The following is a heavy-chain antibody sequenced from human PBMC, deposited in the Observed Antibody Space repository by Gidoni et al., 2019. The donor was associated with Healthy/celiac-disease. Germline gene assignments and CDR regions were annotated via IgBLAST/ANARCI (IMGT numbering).Heavy chain of an antibody. CDR2: ISWNSGSI. Sequence: EVQLVESGGGLVQPGRSLRLSCAASGFTFYYYAMHWVRQAPGKGLEWVSGISWNSGSIGYADSVKGRFTISRDNAKNSLYLQMNSLRAEDTALYYCAKGPNKYYDSSGYYWGQGTLVTVSS. D-gene: IGHD3-22*01. V-gene: IGHV3-9*01. CDR1: GFTFYYYA. J-gene: IGHJ4*02. CDR3: AKGPNKYYDSSGYY.